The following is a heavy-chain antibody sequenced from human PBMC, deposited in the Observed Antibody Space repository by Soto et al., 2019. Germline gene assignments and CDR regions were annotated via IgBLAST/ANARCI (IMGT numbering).Heavy chain of an antibody. J-gene: IGHJ3*02. CDR2: IWCDGSNK. V-gene: IGHV3-33*01. CDR1: GFTFSSYG. CDR3: VRDGLVRGSYAFDI. Sequence: GGSLRLSCAASGFTFSSYGMHWVRQAPGKGLEWVAVIWCDGSNKYYADSVKGRFTISRDNSKNTLYLQMNSLRAEDTAVYCCVRDGLVRGSYAFDIWGQGTMVTVSS. D-gene: IGHD1-26*01.